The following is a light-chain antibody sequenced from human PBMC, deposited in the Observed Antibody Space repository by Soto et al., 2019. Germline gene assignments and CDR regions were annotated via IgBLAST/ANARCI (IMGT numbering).Light chain of an antibody. V-gene: IGKV1-5*03. J-gene: IGKJ1*01. CDR1: QDIGTW. CDR2: RAS. CDR3: QQYSTYTPRT. Sequence: DIQMTQSPSTLSASVGDRVTITCRASQDIGTWLAWYQQKPEKAPKVLIYRASHLESGVPSRFSASGSGTEFSLTISSLQPDDFATYYCQQYSTYTPRTFGQGTKV.